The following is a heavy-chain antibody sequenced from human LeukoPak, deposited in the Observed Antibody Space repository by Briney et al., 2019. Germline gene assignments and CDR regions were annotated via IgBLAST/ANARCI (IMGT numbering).Heavy chain of an antibody. Sequence: PGGSLRLSCAASGFTFSDYYMSWIRQAPGKGLEWVSYISSSGSTIYYADSVKGRFTISRDNAKNSLYLQMNSLRAEDTAVYYCARARARWLLPNYFDYWGQGTLVTVSS. D-gene: IGHD3-22*01. CDR1: GFTFSDYY. CDR2: ISSSGSTI. J-gene: IGHJ4*02. CDR3: ARARARWLLPNYFDY. V-gene: IGHV3-11*01.